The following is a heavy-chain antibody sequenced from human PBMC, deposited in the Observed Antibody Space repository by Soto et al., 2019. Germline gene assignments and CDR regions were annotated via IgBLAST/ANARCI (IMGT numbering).Heavy chain of an antibody. J-gene: IGHJ4*02. CDR3: ARDSYYYDSSGYRGYYFDY. V-gene: IGHV4-31*03. CDR1: GGSISSGGYY. Sequence: QVQLQESGPGLVKPSQTLSLTCTVSGGSISSGGYYWSWIRQHPGKGLEWIGYIYYSGSTYYNPSLKSRVTISADTSKNQFSLKLSSVTAADTAVYYCARDSYYYDSSGYRGYYFDYWGQGTLVTVSS. D-gene: IGHD3-22*01. CDR2: IYYSGST.